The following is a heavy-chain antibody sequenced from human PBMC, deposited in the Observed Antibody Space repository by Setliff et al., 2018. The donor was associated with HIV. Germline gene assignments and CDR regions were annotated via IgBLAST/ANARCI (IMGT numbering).Heavy chain of an antibody. J-gene: IGHJ4*02. CDR2: ILSTGERT. CDR3: AKELAASGLGYFDS. D-gene: IGHD3-22*01. Sequence: GSLRLSCTASGFTFGEYAMSWVRQAPGEGLEWVSAILSTGERTFYADSVKGRFTISRDNSKNTVYLQMNSLRAEDTAEYYCAKELAASGLGYFDSWGRGILVTSPQ. CDR1: GFTFGEYA. V-gene: IGHV3-23*01.